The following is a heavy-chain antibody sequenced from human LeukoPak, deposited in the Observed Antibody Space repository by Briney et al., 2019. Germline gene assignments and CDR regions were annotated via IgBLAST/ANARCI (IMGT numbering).Heavy chain of an antibody. J-gene: IGHJ4*02. D-gene: IGHD5-24*01. CDR2: INHGGST. CDR3: ARKREGYNCFDS. CDR1: GGSFSGYY. V-gene: IGHV4-34*01. Sequence: PSETLSLTCAVYGGSFSGYYWTWIRQSPGTGLEWIGEINHGGSTNFNASLKSRVTLSVDTSRNQFSLKLDSVTAADTSVYYCARKREGYNCFDSWGQGTLVTVSS.